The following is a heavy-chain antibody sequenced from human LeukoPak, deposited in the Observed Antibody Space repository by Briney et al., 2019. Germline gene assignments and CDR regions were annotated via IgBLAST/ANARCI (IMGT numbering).Heavy chain of an antibody. Sequence: SETLSLTCAVYGGSFSGYYWSWIRQPPGKGLEWIGEINHSGGTNYNPSLKSRVTISVDTSKSQFSLKLSSVTAADTAVYYCARHRSGWLQSSFDYWGQGTLVTVSS. CDR1: GGSFSGYY. CDR3: ARHRSGWLQSSFDY. V-gene: IGHV4-34*01. D-gene: IGHD5-24*01. J-gene: IGHJ4*02. CDR2: INHSGGT.